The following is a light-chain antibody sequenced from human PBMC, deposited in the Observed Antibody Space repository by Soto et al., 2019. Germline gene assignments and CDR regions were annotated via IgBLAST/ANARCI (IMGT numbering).Light chain of an antibody. J-gene: IGKJ1*01. Sequence: DIPMTQSPSTLSASVGDRVTITCRASQSISSWLAWYQQKPGKAPKLLIYDASSLESGVPSRFNGSGSGTEITLTSSSLQADDFANYYCQQYNSYSWTFGQGTKVEIK. CDR3: QQYNSYSWT. CDR1: QSISSW. CDR2: DAS. V-gene: IGKV1-5*01.